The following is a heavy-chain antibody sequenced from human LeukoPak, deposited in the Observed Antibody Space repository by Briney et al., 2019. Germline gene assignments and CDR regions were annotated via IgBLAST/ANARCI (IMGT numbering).Heavy chain of an antibody. CDR3: ARDEIFGVGTHFDY. V-gene: IGHV1-18*01. CDR2: ISVYNVNT. J-gene: IGHJ4*02. Sequence: ASVKVSCKTSGYTFTDYGISWVRQAPGQGLEWMGWISVYNVNTNYAQKFQGRVTMTRDTSTNTVYMELTSLTSDDTAVYFCARDEIFGVGTHFDYWGQGTLVIVSS. CDR1: GYTFTDYG. D-gene: IGHD3-3*01.